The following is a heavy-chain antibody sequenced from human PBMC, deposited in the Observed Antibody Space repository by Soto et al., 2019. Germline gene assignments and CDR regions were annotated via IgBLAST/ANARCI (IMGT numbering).Heavy chain of an antibody. V-gene: IGHV3-33*01. J-gene: IGHJ5*02. CDR3: AREARPDRWFDP. D-gene: IGHD6-6*01. CDR2: IWYDGSNK. CDR1: GFTFSSYG. Sequence: GGSLRLSCAASGFTFSSYGMHWVRQAPGKGLEWVAVIWYDGSNKYYADSVKGRFTISRDNSKNTLYLQMNSLRAEDTAVYYCAREARPDRWFDPWGQGTLVTVS.